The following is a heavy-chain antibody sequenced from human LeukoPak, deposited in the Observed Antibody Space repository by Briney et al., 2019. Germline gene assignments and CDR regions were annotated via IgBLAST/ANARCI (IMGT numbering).Heavy chain of an antibody. D-gene: IGHD2-21*01. J-gene: IGHJ4*02. Sequence: GSLRLSCAASGFTFSDYDMHWVRQAPGRGLEWVAVISYDGSNKYYADSVKGRFTISRDNSKNTLYLQMNSLRAEDTAVYYCAKIGSDFDYWGQGALVTVSS. CDR3: AKIGSDFDY. CDR2: ISYDGSNK. CDR1: GFTFSDYD. V-gene: IGHV3-30*18.